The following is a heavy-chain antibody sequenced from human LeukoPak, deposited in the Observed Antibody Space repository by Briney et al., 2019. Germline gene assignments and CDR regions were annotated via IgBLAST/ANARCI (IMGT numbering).Heavy chain of an antibody. CDR3: ARDGPPFSLTTVVTPYLYYYYGMDV. CDR1: GYTFTSYG. Sequence: ASVKVSCKASGYTFTSYGISWVRQAPGQGLEWMGWISAYNGNTNYAQKLQGRVTMTTDTSTSTAYMELRSLRSDDPAVYYCARDGPPFSLTTVVTPYLYYYYGMDVWGQGTTVTVSS. J-gene: IGHJ6*02. CDR2: ISAYNGNT. D-gene: IGHD4-23*01. V-gene: IGHV1-18*01.